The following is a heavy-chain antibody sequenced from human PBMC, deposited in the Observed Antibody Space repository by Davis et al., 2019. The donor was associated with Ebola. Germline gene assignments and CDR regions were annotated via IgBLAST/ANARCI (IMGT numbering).Heavy chain of an antibody. CDR2: ISWDSGNI. D-gene: IGHD6-19*01. CDR1: GFTFDDYA. V-gene: IGHV3-9*01. J-gene: IGHJ4*02. CDR3: AYLGGSSGWYNY. Sequence: GGSLRLSCAASGFTFDDYAMHWVRQAPGKGLEWVSGISWDSGNIGYADSVKGRFTISRDNAKNSLYLQMNSPRAEDTALYYCAYLGGSSGWYNYWGQGTLVTASS.